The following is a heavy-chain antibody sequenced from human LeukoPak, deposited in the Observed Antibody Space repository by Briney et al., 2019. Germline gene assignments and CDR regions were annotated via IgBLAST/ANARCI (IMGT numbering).Heavy chain of an antibody. CDR3: ARDLLAAGPLDY. CDR1: GFTFSSYG. V-gene: IGHV3-30*02. D-gene: IGHD6-6*01. Sequence: GGSLRLSCAASGFTFSSYGMHWVRQAPGKGLEWVAFIRYDGSNKYYADSVKGRFTISRDNAKNSLYLQMNSLRAEDTAVYYCARDLLAAGPLDYWGQGTLVTVSS. J-gene: IGHJ4*02. CDR2: IRYDGSNK.